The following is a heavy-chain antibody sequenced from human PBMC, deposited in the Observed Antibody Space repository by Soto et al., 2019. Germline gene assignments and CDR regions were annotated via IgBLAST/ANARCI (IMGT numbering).Heavy chain of an antibody. V-gene: IGHV1-69*06. J-gene: IGHJ4*02. Sequence: ASVKVSCKASGGTFSSYAISWVRQAPGQGLEWMGGIIPIFGTANYAQKFQGRVTITADKSTSTAYMELSSLRSEDTAVYYCAGVWGIAVADGGFFDYWGQGTMVTVYS. CDR2: IIPIFGTA. CDR1: GGTFSSYA. D-gene: IGHD6-19*01. CDR3: AGVWGIAVADGGFFDY.